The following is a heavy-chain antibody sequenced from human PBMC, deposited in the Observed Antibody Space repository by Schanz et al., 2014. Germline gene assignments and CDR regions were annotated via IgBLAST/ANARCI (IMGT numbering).Heavy chain of an antibody. V-gene: IGHV3-30*19. J-gene: IGHJ3*01. CDR2: ISYDGSHK. D-gene: IGHD5-12*01. Sequence: VQLVESGGGLVQPGRSLRLSCAASGFTFNSYGMHWVRQAPGKGLEWVAVISYDGSHKDYADSVKGRFTISRDNSKNTLFLQMNSLRPEDTALYFCARDEGRDGYNLAFDVWGQGTLVTVSS. CDR1: GFTFNSYG. CDR3: ARDEGRDGYNLAFDV.